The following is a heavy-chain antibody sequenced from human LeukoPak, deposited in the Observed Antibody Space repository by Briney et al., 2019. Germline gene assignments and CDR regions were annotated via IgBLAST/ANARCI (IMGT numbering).Heavy chain of an antibody. D-gene: IGHD3-10*01. CDR2: IYPDSGGT. J-gene: IGHJ4*02. Sequence: ASLKVSCKASGYTFTDYYMHWVRQAPGHGLEWMGWIYPDSGGTNYAQKFQGRGTMTRDTSISTAYMGLSRLTSDDTAVYYCARGRSDYYLDSWGQGTLVTVSS. CDR1: GYTFTDYY. V-gene: IGHV1-2*02. CDR3: ARGRSDYYLDS.